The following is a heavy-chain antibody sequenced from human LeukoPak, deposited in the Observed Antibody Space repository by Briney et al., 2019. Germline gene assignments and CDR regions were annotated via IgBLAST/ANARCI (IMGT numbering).Heavy chain of an antibody. CDR3: ARGQKYRNGYTVTELGSGYFDY. V-gene: IGHV4-4*07. CDR1: GGSISSYY. CDR2: ISTSGST. Sequence: PSETLSLTCTVSGGSISSYYWSWIRQPAGKGLESIGHISTSGSTNYNPSLKSRVTISVDTSKNQFSLTLSSVTAADTAVYYCARGQKYRNGYTVTELGSGYFDYWGQGTLVTVSS. D-gene: IGHD5-18*01. J-gene: IGHJ4*02.